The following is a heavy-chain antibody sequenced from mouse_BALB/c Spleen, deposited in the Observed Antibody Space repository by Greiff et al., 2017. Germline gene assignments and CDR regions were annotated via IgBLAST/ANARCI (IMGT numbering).Heavy chain of an antibody. V-gene: IGHV14-3*02. Sequence: DVQLQESGAELVKPGASVKLSCTASGFNIKDTYMHWVKQRPEQGLEWIGRIDPANGNTKYDPKFQGKATITADTSSNTAYLQLSSLTSEDTAVYYCAKVYYGNYVDYWGQGTTLTVSS. CDR2: IDPANGNT. CDR3: AKVYYGNYVDY. J-gene: IGHJ2*01. CDR1: GFNIKDTY. D-gene: IGHD2-1*01.